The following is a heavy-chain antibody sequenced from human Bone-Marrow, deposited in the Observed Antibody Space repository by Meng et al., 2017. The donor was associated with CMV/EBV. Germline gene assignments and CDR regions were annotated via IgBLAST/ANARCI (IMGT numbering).Heavy chain of an antibody. CDR2: IYYSGST. D-gene: IGHD2-2*02. J-gene: IGHJ6*02. V-gene: IGHV4-39*07. CDR3: ARVRGYCSSTSCYTWYYYYGMDV. CDR1: GGSISSSSYY. Sequence: SEPLSLTCTVSGGSISSSSYYWGWIRQPPGKGLEWIGSIYYSGSTYYNPSLKSQVTISVDTSKNQFSLKLSSVTAADTAVYYCARVRGYCSSTSCYTWYYYYGMDVWGQGTTVTVSS.